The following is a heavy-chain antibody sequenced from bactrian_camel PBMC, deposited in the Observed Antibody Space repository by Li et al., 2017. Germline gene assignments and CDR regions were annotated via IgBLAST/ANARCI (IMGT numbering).Heavy chain of an antibody. Sequence: GGGSVPTGGSLSLSCTATGVTYKNYCMGWFRQAPGKDREGIAAIYTGGTHRYYADSVKGRFTISRDNAKNTLYLQLNSLKTEDTAMYYCANVAALGFDYWGQGTQVTVS. CDR3: ANVAALGFDY. CDR2: IYTGGTHR. J-gene: IGHJ6*01. D-gene: IGHD1*01. CDR1: GVTYKNYC. V-gene: IGHV3S1*01.